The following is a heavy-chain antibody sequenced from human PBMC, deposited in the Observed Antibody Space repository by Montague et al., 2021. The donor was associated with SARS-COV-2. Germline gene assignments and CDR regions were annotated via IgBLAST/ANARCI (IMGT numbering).Heavy chain of an antibody. J-gene: IGHJ5*02. CDR1: GASIMGYH. D-gene: IGHD3-10*01. CDR3: ARFFRVGTSSAFDH. CDR2: VRDSGTT. V-gene: IGHV4-59*08. Sequence: SETLSLTCGGSGASIMGYHWSWVRKPPGRGLEWIGDVRDSGTTNYNPSLNNRVTISIDTSKAQFSLILTSVDAADAAVYYCARFFRVGTSSAFDHWGQGILVTVSS.